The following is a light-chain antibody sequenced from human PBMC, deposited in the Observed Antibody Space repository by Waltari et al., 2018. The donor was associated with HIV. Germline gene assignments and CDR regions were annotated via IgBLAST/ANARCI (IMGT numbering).Light chain of an antibody. CDR3: QQYNGWPPWT. J-gene: IGKJ1*01. V-gene: IGKV3-15*01. CDR2: GAS. CDR1: QSVSGN. Sequence: EIVMTQSPATLSVSPGERATLSCRASQSVSGNLAWYQQKPGQAPRLLIYGASTRATGIPARFSGSGSGTEFTLSMSSLQSEDFAVYYCQQYNGWPPWTFGQGTEVEIK.